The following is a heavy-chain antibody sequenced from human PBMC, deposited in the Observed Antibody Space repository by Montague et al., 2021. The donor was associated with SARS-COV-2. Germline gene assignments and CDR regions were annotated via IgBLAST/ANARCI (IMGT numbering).Heavy chain of an antibody. D-gene: IGHD1-1*01. J-gene: IGHJ6*02. V-gene: IGHV6-1*01. CDR3: TSGREGNYNVMDV. CDR2: TYYRSKWCN. Sequence: CAISGDSVSSNSATWNWVRQSPSRGLGWLGRTYYRSKWCNDYAVSLRGRVTINPDTSKNQFSLQLNSVTPEDTAIYYCTSGREGNYNVMDVWGQGTTVTVSS. CDR1: GDSVSSNSAT.